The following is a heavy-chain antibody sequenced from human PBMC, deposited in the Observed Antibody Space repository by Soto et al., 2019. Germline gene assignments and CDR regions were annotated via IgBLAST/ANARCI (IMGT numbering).Heavy chain of an antibody. CDR1: GGPFSSYT. V-gene: IGHV1-69*12. D-gene: IGHD6-13*01. CDR2: IIPLFGTT. Sequence: QVQLVQSGAEVKKPGSSVKVSCKVSGGPFSSYTLSWVRQAPGQGPEWMGEIIPLFGTTNYVQGFQGRLTIAADVSTNTAYMEFSSLRSEDTALYYCVRDSIAASGFDSWGQGTLVTVS. J-gene: IGHJ4*02. CDR3: VRDSIAASGFDS.